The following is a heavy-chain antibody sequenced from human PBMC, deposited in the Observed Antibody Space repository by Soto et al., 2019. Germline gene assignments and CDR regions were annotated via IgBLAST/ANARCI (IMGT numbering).Heavy chain of an antibody. CDR2: ISAYNGNT. J-gene: IGHJ4*02. D-gene: IGHD4-17*01. Sequence: ASVKVSCKASGYTFTSYYMHWVRQAPGQGLEWMGWISAYNGNTNYAQKLQGRVTMTTDTSTSTAYMELRSLRSDDTAVYYCAKADYGGNSAFDYWGQGTLVTVSS. V-gene: IGHV1-18*04. CDR1: GYTFTSYY. CDR3: AKADYGGNSAFDY.